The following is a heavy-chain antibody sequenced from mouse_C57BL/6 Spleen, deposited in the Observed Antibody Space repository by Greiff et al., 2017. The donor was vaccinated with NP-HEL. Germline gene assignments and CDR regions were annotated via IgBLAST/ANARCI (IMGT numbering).Heavy chain of an antibody. CDR1: GFSLTSYG. CDR2: IWSGGST. J-gene: IGHJ4*01. Sequence: QVQLQQSGPGLVQPSQSLSITCTVSGFSLTSYGVHWVRQSPGKGLEWLGVIWSGGSTDYNAAFISRLSISKDNSKSQVFFKMNSLQADDTAIYYCATPGPSYAMDYWGQGTSVTVSS. V-gene: IGHV2-2*01. CDR3: ATPGPSYAMDY. D-gene: IGHD4-1*01.